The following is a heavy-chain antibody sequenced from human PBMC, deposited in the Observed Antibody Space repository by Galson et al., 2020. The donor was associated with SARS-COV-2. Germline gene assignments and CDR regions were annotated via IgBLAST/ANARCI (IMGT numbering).Heavy chain of an antibody. Sequence: SETLSLTCAVYVGPFSGYYWSWIRQPPGKGLEWIGEINHSGSTNYKASLQSRVNMSVDTSKNQFSLNLGSVTAADTAVYYCARGGYYDILAGFYHTFYIWAQGTMVTVSS. V-gene: IGHV4-34*01. D-gene: IGHD3-9*01. CDR3: ARGGYYDILAGFYHTFYI. CDR1: VGPFSGYY. J-gene: IGHJ3*02. CDR2: INHSGST.